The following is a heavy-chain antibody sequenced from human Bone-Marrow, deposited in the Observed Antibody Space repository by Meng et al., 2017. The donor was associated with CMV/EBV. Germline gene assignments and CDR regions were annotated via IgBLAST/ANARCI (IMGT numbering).Heavy chain of an antibody. J-gene: IGHJ6*02. Sequence: SETLSLTCTVSGGSISSSSYYWGWIRQPPGKGLEWIGSIYYSGSTYYNPSLKSRVTISVDTSKNQFSLKLSSVTAADTAVYYCARPLEKYYYYGMDVWGQGTTVTVSS. CDR1: GGSISSSSYY. CDR2: IYYSGST. D-gene: IGHD3-3*01. CDR3: ARPLEKYYYYGMDV. V-gene: IGHV4-39*07.